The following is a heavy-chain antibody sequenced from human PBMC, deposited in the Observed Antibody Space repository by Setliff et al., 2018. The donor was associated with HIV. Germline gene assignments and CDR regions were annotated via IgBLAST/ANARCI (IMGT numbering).Heavy chain of an antibody. D-gene: IGHD6-19*01. CDR3: ASVLFNRKGWHWDR. Sequence: GGSLRLSCVASGFSFRSYSMNWVRQAPGKGLEWISYISPSSDGNDYADSVKGRFTISRDNAKNSLYLEMNSLRAEDTAVYYCASVLFNRKGWHWDRWGQGTLVTVSS. J-gene: IGHJ4*02. CDR2: ISPSSDGN. CDR1: GFSFRSYS. V-gene: IGHV3-48*01.